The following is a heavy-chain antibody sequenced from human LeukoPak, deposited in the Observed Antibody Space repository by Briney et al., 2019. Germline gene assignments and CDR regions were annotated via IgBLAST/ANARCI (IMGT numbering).Heavy chain of an antibody. D-gene: IGHD3-16*02. J-gene: IGHJ4*02. V-gene: IGHV3-23*01. CDR1: GFTFNSYA. Sequence: GGSLRLSCAASGFTFNSYAMSWVRQAPGKGLEWVSAISASGGTTYYADSVKGRFTISRDNSKNTLYVQMNSLTAEDTAVYYCARGKGLIMITFGGLIDGDYWGQGTLVTVSS. CDR3: ARGKGLIMITFGGLIDGDY. CDR2: ISASGGTT.